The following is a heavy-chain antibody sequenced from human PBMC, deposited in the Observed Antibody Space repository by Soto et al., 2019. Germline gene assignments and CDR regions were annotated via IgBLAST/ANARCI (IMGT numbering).Heavy chain of an antibody. V-gene: IGHV4-39*07. D-gene: IGHD1-1*01. CDR3: ARLSVDLNDYWSLDP. CDR2: VSYTGST. Sequence: SETLSLTCTVSGGSISSSSYYWGWIRQPPGKGLEWIGCVSYTGSTYYNPSLQSRVTISLGTSMNHFSLKVASVTAADTAVYYCARLSVDLNDYWSLDPWGQGTLVTVSS. J-gene: IGHJ5*02. CDR1: GGSISSSSYY.